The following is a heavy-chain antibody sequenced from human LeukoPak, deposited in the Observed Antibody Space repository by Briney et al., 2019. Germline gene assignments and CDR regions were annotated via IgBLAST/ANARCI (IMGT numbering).Heavy chain of an antibody. CDR3: ARSGSYGGHFDN. Sequence: PSETLSLTCTVSGASISNYYCSWIRQSPGKGLEWIGYIYYSGTTNYNLSLKSRVTISVDTSKNQFSLKLTSVTAADTAVYYCARSGSYGGHFDNWGQGTLVTVSS. CDR2: IYYSGTT. V-gene: IGHV4-59*08. J-gene: IGHJ4*02. D-gene: IGHD1-26*01. CDR1: GASISNYY.